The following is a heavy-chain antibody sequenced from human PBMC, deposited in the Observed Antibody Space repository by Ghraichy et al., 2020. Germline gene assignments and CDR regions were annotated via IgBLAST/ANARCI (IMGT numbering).Heavy chain of an antibody. CDR3: ARRKMARTTPYYYGMDV. J-gene: IGHJ6*02. Sequence: SETLSLTCTVSGGSISSSSYYWGWIRQPPGKGLEWIGSIYYSGSTYYNPSLKSRVTISVDTSKNQFSLKLSSVTAADTAVYYCARRKMARTTPYYYGMDVWGQGTTVTVSS. D-gene: IGHD2/OR15-2a*01. CDR2: IYYSGST. CDR1: GGSISSSSYY. V-gene: IGHV4-39*01.